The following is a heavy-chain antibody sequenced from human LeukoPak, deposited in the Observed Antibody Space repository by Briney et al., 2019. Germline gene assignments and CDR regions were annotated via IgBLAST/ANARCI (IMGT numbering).Heavy chain of an antibody. D-gene: IGHD6-19*01. CDR2: ISAYNGNT. Sequence: GASVKVSCKASGYTFTSYGISWVRQAPGQGLEWMGWISAYNGNTNYTQKLQGRVTMTTDTSTSTAYMELRSLRSDDTAVYYCARDSPNSSGWSASLWYYYGMDVRGQGTTVTVSS. CDR3: ARDSPNSSGWSASLWYYYGMDV. CDR1: GYTFTSYG. J-gene: IGHJ6*02. V-gene: IGHV1-18*01.